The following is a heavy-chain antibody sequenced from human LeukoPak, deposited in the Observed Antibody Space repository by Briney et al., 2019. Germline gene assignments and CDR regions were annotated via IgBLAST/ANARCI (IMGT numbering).Heavy chain of an antibody. CDR1: GGSFSGYY. Sequence: SETLSLTCAVYGGSFSGYYWSWIRQPPGKGLEWIGEINHSESTNYNPFLKSRATISVDTSKNQFSLKLSSVTAADTAVYYCARHGLRYPFDYWGQGTLVTVSS. D-gene: IGHD3-9*01. CDR2: INHSEST. V-gene: IGHV4-34*01. CDR3: ARHGLRYPFDY. J-gene: IGHJ4*02.